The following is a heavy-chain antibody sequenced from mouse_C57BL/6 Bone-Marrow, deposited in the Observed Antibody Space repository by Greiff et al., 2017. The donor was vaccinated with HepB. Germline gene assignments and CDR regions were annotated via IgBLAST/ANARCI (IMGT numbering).Heavy chain of an antibody. CDR1: GFSLSTFGMG. CDR2: IWWDADK. CDR3: APAPPYYRAKGGYAMDY. Sequence: QVTLKESGPGILQPSQTLSLTCSFSGFSLSTFGMGVGWIRQPSGKGLEWLAHIWWDADKYYNPALKSRHTISKDTSKNQVFLKIANVDTADTATYYCAPAPPYYRAKGGYAMDYWGQGTSVTVSS. J-gene: IGHJ4*01. D-gene: IGHD2-14*01. V-gene: IGHV8-8*01.